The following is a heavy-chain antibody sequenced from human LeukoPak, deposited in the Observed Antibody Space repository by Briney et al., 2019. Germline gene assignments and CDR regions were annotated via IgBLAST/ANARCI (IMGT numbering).Heavy chain of an antibody. Sequence: SETLSLTCTVSGVSMSSSYWSWIRQPSGKGLEWIGYLFHNGSPNFNPTLKSRVTMSVDTSRNQFSLKLNSVTAADTAVYYCGRDFYGSIDYWSQGTLVTVSS. V-gene: IGHV4-59*01. CDR3: GRDFYGSIDY. CDR2: LFHNGSP. CDR1: GVSMSSSY. D-gene: IGHD2/OR15-2a*01. J-gene: IGHJ4*02.